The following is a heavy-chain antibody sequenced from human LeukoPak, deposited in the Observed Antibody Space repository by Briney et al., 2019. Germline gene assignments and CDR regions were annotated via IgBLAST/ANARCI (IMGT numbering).Heavy chain of an antibody. CDR1: GGSISTIFYS. D-gene: IGHD1-1*01. V-gene: IGHV4-39*01. CDR3: ERSRQVAKNYYFYYYMDV. CDR2: FYSGGKT. Sequence: SETLSLTCTVSGGSISTIFYSWGWIRQPPAKGLEWIVNFYSGGKTYYNPSLKSRVTMSADTAKNQFSLKLSSVTAADTAVYYCERSRQVAKNYYFYYYMDVWGKGTTVTVSS. J-gene: IGHJ6*03.